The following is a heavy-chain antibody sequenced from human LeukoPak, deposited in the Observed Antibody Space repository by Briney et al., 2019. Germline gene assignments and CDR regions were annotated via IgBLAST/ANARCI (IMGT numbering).Heavy chain of an antibody. J-gene: IGHJ4*02. V-gene: IGHV1-2*02. CDR3: ARDRAATSSLDY. CDR1: GYAFTGYY. D-gene: IGHD6-6*01. Sequence: ASVKVSCKSSGYAFTGYYIHWVRQAPGQGLEWVGWIHPNSGATNYAPKFQGRVTMTRDTSITTAYMDLSSLSTDDTAVYYCARDRAATSSLDYWGQGTLVPVSS. CDR2: IHPNSGAT.